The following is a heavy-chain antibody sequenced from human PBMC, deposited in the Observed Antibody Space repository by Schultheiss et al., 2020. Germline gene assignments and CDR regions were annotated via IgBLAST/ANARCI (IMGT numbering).Heavy chain of an antibody. V-gene: IGHV3-30*03. J-gene: IGHJ6*04. D-gene: IGHD1-1*01. CDR3: ARGETVQLERGYYYYGMDV. CDR2: ISYDGSNK. Sequence: SLKISCAASGFTFSSYRMNWVRQAPGKGLEWVAVISYDGSNKYYADSVKGRFTISRDNSKNTLYLQMNSLRAEDTAVYYCARGETVQLERGYYYYGMDVWGKGTTVTVSS. CDR1: GFTFSSYR.